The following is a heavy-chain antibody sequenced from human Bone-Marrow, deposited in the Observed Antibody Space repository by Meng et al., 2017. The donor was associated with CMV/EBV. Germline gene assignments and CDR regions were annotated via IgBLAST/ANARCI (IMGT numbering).Heavy chain of an antibody. V-gene: IGHV6-1*01. CDR2: TYYRSKWYN. J-gene: IGHJ4*02. CDR1: GDSVSSNIAA. D-gene: IGHD3-3*01. Sequence: LRLSCAISGDSVSSNIAAWNWIRQSPSRGLEWLGRTYYRSKWYNDYAVSVKSRITINPDTSKNQFSLQLNSVTPEDTAVYYCARDGGAITIFGVVIFYFDYWGQGTLVTVSS. CDR3: ARDGGAITIFGVVIFYFDY.